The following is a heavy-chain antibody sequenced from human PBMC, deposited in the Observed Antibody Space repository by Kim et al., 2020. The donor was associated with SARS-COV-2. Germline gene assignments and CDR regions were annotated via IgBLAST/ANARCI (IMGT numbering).Heavy chain of an antibody. CDR1: GFAFDDYA. Sequence: SLRLSCAASGFAFDDYAMHWVRQAPGRGLEWVSAIGWNSRNIEYADFVKGRFTISRDNAKNSLYLQMNSLRVEDTALYYCAKLLYSGSGTDSEHAFDLWGQGTMVSVSS. D-gene: IGHD3-10*01. CDR2: IGWNSRNI. J-gene: IGHJ3*01. V-gene: IGHV3-9*01. CDR3: AKLLYSGSGTDSEHAFDL.